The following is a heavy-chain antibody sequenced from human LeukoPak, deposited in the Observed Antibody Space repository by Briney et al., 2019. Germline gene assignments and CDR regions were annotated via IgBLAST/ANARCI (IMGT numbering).Heavy chain of an antibody. Sequence: ASVKVSCKASGYTFTNYGINWVRQAPGQGLEWMGWINTDTGNPTYAQGFTGRFVFSLDTSVSTAYLQISSLKAEDTAVYYCARDLAVAGSYWGQGTLVTVSS. CDR3: ARDLAVAGSY. D-gene: IGHD6-19*01. J-gene: IGHJ4*02. V-gene: IGHV7-4-1*02. CDR2: INTDTGNP. CDR1: GYTFTNYG.